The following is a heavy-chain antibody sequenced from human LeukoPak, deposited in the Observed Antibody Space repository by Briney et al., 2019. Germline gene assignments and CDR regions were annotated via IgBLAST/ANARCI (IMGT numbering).Heavy chain of an antibody. D-gene: IGHD2-15*01. V-gene: IGHV3-21*01. CDR2: VSSSSSYI. Sequence: PGGSLRLSCAASGFTFSSYSMTWVRQAPGKGLEWVSSVSSSSSYIYYADSVKGRFTISRDNSKNTLYLQMNSLRAEDTAVYYCAKDGSVVDWGQGTLVTVSS. J-gene: IGHJ4*02. CDR1: GFTFSSYS. CDR3: AKDGSVVD.